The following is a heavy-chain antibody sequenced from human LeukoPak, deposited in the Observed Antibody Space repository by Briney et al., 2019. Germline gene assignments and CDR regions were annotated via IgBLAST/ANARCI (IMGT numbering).Heavy chain of an antibody. J-gene: IGHJ6*02. CDR1: GGSISSGGYS. CDR2: IYHSGST. Sequence: SETLSLTCAVSGGSISSGGYSWSWIRQPPGKGLEWNGYIYHSGSTYYNPSLKSRVTISVDRSKNQFSLKLSSVTAADTAVYYCAREKADYYYGMDVWGQGTTVTVSS. CDR3: AREKADYYYGMDV. V-gene: IGHV4-30-2*01.